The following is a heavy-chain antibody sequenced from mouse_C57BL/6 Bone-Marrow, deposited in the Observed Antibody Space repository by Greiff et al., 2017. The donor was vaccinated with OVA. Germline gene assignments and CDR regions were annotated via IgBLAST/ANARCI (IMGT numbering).Heavy chain of an antibody. Sequence: VQLKESGPELVKPGASVKISCKASGYSFTDYNMNWVKQSNGTSLEWIGVINPNYGTTRYNQKFKGKATLTVYQSSSTAYMQRNSLTSEDSAVYYCAREVITTVALDYWGQGTTLTVSS. CDR3: AREVITTVALDY. V-gene: IGHV1-39*01. CDR1: GYSFTDYN. J-gene: IGHJ2*01. D-gene: IGHD1-1*01. CDR2: INPNYGTT.